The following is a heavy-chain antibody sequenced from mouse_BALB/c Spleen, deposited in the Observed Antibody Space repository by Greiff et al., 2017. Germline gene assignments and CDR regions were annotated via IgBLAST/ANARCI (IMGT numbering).Heavy chain of an antibody. CDR1: GFTFSSYA. J-gene: IGHJ2*01. D-gene: IGHD1-1*01. CDR2: ISSGGSYT. CDR3: ARHYYGSSYVGFDY. V-gene: IGHV5-9-3*01. Sequence: EVQLVESGGGLVKPGGSLKLSCAASGFTFSSYAMSWVRQTPEKRLEWVATISSGGSYTYYPDSVKGRFTISRDNAKNTLYLQMSSLRSEDTAMYYCARHYYGSSYVGFDYWGQGTTLTVSS.